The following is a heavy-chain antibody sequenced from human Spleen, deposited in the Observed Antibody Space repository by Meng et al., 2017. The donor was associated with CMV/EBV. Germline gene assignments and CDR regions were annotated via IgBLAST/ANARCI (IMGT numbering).Heavy chain of an antibody. D-gene: IGHD3-22*01. J-gene: IGHJ4*02. CDR1: VG. V-gene: IGHV2-5*01. CDR3: AHSLNWRPTYYYDSSGNGYFDY. CDR2: IYWNDDK. Sequence: VGLGRIRQPSGKALEWLALIYWNDDKRYSPSLKSRLTITKDTSKNQVVLTMTNMDPVDTATYYCAHSLNWRPTYYYDSSGNGYFDYWGQGTLVTVSS.